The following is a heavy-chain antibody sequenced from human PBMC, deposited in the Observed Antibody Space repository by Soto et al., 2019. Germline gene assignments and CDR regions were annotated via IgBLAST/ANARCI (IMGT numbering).Heavy chain of an antibody. CDR1: GGSFSGYF. CDR2: INHTGST. V-gene: IGHV4-34*01. D-gene: IGHD3-22*01. CDR3: ARTYYYGSSTYYVNY. Sequence: QVQLQQWGAGLLKPSETLSLTCAVYGGSFSGYFWTWIRQPPGKGLEWKGLEWIGEINHTGSTNYNPCLKSRVTITVDTSKNQFYLKLSSVTAADTAVYYCARTYYYGSSTYYVNYWGQGTLVSVSS. J-gene: IGHJ4*02.